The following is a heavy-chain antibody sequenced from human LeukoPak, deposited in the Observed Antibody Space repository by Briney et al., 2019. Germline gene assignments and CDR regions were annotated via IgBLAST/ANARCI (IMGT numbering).Heavy chain of an antibody. V-gene: IGHV3-20*04. CDR1: GFTFDVYG. D-gene: IGHD6-19*01. Sequence: PGGSVRLSCAASGFTFDVYGINWVRQAPGNWLEWVTGINKNGGSTGYADSRKGRFSTSRDTAKHSLYLQMGNLRAEDTAFYYCVRARLPVADFYFDYWGQGNLVTVSS. CDR2: INKNGGST. CDR3: VRARLPVADFYFDY. J-gene: IGHJ4*02.